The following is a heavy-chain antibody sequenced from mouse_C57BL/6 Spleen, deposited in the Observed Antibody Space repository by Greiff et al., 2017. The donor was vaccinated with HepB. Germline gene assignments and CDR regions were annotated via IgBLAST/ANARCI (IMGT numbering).Heavy chain of an antibody. D-gene: IGHD1-1*01. J-gene: IGHJ2*01. CDR2: ISSGGSYT. Sequence: DVHLVESGGDLVKPGGSLKLSCAASGFTFSSYGMSWVRQTPDKRLEWVATISSGGSYTYYPDSVKGRFTISRDNAKNTLYLQMSSLKSEDTAMYYCARHGLDYGTPFDYWGQGTTLTVSS. V-gene: IGHV5-6*01. CDR1: GFTFSSYG. CDR3: ARHGLDYGTPFDY.